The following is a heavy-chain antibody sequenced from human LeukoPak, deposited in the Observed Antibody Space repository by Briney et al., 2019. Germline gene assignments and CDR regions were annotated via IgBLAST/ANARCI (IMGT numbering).Heavy chain of an antibody. Sequence: GGSLRLSCAASGFTFDTYRMNWVRQAPGKGLEWVSSISASGSYIYYADSLKGRFTISRDDTKNSLFLQMNSLRDEDTAVYYCARVTHFDYWGQGTLVTVSS. CDR3: ARVTHFDY. D-gene: IGHD2-21*02. J-gene: IGHJ4*02. CDR1: GFTFDTYR. V-gene: IGHV3-21*01. CDR2: ISASGSYI.